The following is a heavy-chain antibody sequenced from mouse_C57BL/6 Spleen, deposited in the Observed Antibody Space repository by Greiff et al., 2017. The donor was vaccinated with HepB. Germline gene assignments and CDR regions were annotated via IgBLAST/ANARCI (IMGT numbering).Heavy chain of an antibody. CDR3: AKNWDGNYAMDY. V-gene: IGHV1-80*01. J-gene: IGHJ4*01. D-gene: IGHD4-1*01. CDR1: GYAFSSYW. CDR2: IYPGDGDT. Sequence: QMQLKESGAELVKPGASVKISCKASGYAFSSYWMNWVKQRPGKGLEWIGQIYPGDGDTNYNGKFKGKATLTADKSSSTAYMQLSSLTSEDSAVYFCAKNWDGNYAMDYWGQGTSVTVSS.